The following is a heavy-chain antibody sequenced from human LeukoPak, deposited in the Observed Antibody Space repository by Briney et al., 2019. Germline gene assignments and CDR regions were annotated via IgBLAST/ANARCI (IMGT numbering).Heavy chain of an antibody. CDR1: GGTFSSYA. D-gene: IGHD4-23*01. V-gene: IGHV1-69*01. J-gene: IGHJ4*02. CDR2: IIPIFGTA. CDR3: ARQPYGGTIDY. Sequence: ASVKVSCKASGGTFSSYAISWVRQAPGQGLEWMGGIIPIFGTANYAQKFQGRVTITADESTSTAYMELSSLRSEDTAVYYCARQPYGGTIDYWGREPWSPSPQ.